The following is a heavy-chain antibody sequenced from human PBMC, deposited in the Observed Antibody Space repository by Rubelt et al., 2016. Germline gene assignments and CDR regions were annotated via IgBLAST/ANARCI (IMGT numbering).Heavy chain of an antibody. J-gene: IGHJ4*01. CDR3: AHRRENSGSWCRGDFDY. Sequence: QITLKESGPTLVKPTQTLTLTCTFSGFSLTTNGVGVGWIRQPPGKALEWLALIYWDDDKRYSPSLQSRLTILKDTSKSQVVLIMTNMDPVDPATDSCAHRRENSGSWCRGDFDYWGQGTLVPVSS. D-gene: IGHD1-26*01. CDR1: GFSLTTNGVG. V-gene: IGHV2-5*02. CDR2: IYWDDDK.